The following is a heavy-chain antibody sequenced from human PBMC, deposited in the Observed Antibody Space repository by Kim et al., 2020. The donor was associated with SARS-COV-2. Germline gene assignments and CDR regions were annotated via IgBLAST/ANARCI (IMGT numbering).Heavy chain of an antibody. CDR1: GFTFRSYG. J-gene: IGHJ6*02. V-gene: IGHV3-33*06. CDR3: AKVSAWELQGLDGLDV. CDR2: IWYDGNTK. Sequence: GGSLRLSCAASGFTFRSYGMHWVRQTPGKGLEWVAVIWYDGNTKYYADSVKGRFIISRDNSKNTLYLQMNSLRAEDTALYYCAKVSAWELQGLDGLDVWGQGTTVTVSS. D-gene: IGHD1-26*01.